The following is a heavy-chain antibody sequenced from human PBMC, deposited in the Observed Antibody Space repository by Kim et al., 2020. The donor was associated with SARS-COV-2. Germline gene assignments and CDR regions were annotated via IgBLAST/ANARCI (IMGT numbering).Heavy chain of an antibody. D-gene: IGHD2-15*01. CDR2: INPNSGGT. Sequence: ASVKVSCKASGYTFTGYYMHWVRQAPGQGLEWMGWINPNSGGTNYAQKFQGRVTMTRDTSISTAYMELSRLRSDDTAVYYCARGVVAHPYYYYGMDVWGQGTTVTVSS. J-gene: IGHJ6*02. CDR3: ARGVVAHPYYYYGMDV. V-gene: IGHV1-2*02. CDR1: GYTFTGYY.